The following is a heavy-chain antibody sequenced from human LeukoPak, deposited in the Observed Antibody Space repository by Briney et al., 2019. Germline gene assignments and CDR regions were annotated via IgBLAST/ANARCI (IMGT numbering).Heavy chain of an antibody. Sequence: RGGSLRLSCAASGFSFSNYAMNWVRQAPGKGLEWVSYISGSSAAIYYADSVEGQFAISRDKAKNSLYLQMNSLRAEDTAVYYCARDPSRGYNYYSYMDVWGKGTTVTVSS. J-gene: IGHJ6*03. CDR2: ISGSSAAI. CDR3: ARDPSRGYNYYSYMDV. CDR1: GFSFSNYA. V-gene: IGHV3-48*01. D-gene: IGHD6-13*01.